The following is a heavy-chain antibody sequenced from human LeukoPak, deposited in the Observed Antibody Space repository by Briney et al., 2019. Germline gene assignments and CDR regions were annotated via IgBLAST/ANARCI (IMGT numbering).Heavy chain of an antibody. J-gene: IGHJ2*01. CDR1: GFTFSSYA. D-gene: IGHD2-2*01. V-gene: IGHV3-23*01. CDR2: ISGSGGTT. Sequence: GGSLRLSCAASGFTFSSYAMSWVRQAPGKGLEWVSDISGSGGTTYYADSVKGRFTVSRDNSKNTLYLQMNSLRAGDTAVYYCAKDLYCSSTSCLPRYFDLWGRGTLVTVSS. CDR3: AKDLYCSSTSCLPRYFDL.